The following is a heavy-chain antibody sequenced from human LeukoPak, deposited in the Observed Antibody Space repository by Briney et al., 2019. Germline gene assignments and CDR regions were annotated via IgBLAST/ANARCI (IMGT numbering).Heavy chain of an antibody. D-gene: IGHD3-10*01. CDR1: GGSISSSSYY. CDR3: ARGPEGRFGELVYYYYGMDV. CDR2: INHSGST. V-gene: IGHV4-39*07. Sequence: PSETLSLTCTVSGGSISSSSYYWGWIRQPPGKGLEWIGEINHSGSTNYNPSLKSRVTISVDTSKNQFSLKLSSVTAADTAVYYCARGPEGRFGELVYYYYGMDVWGQGTTVTVSS. J-gene: IGHJ6*02.